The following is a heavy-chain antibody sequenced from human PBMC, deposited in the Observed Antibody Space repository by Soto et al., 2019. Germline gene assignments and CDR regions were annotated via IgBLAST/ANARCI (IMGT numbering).Heavy chain of an antibody. Sequence: QVQLVESGGGVVQPGRSLRLSCAASGFTFSSYAMHWVRQAPGKGLEWVAVISYDGSNKYYADSVKGRFTISRDNSKNAMYLQMNGLSAEDTAVYYCATAPSCSGGSCYLAATEYFDLWGRGTLVTVSS. V-gene: IGHV3-30-3*01. D-gene: IGHD2-15*01. J-gene: IGHJ2*01. CDR2: ISYDGSNK. CDR1: GFTFSSYA. CDR3: ATAPSCSGGSCYLAATEYFDL.